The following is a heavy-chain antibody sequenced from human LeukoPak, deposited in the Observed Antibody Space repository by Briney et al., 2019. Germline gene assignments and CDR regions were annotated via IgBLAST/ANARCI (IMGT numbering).Heavy chain of an antibody. J-gene: IGHJ4*02. CDR3: ARRSLEGEPLLDN. Sequence: GESLKISCKGSGYSFTSYWIGWVRQMPGKVLEWMGIIYPGDSDTRYSPSFQGQVTISADKSISTAYLQWSSLKASDTAMDYCARRSLEGEPLLDNWGQGTLVTVSS. V-gene: IGHV5-51*01. CDR2: IYPGDSDT. CDR1: GYSFTSYW. D-gene: IGHD1-26*01.